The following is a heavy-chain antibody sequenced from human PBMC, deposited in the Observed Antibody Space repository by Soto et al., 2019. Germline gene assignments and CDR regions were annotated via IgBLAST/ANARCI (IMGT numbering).Heavy chain of an antibody. CDR3: TRASFGVGMDL. J-gene: IGHJ6*02. V-gene: IGHV3-13*01. CDR2: LGGAGAR. Sequence: GGSLRLSCAAFGFTYRSYDMHWVRQVAGKCLEWVSSLGGAGAREYAESVKGRFVISRDNANSLYLQMDSLRAGDTAIYYCTRASFGVGMDLWGQGXPVTVYS. D-gene: IGHD3-10*01. CDR1: GFTYRSYD.